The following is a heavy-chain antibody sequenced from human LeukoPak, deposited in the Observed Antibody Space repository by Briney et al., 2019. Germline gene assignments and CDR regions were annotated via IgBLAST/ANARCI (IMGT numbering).Heavy chain of an antibody. V-gene: IGHV4-39*01. CDR1: GGSISSSSYY. D-gene: IGHD4-23*01. J-gene: IGHJ3*02. CDR3: ARGIYGGNSGAFDI. CDR2: IYYSGST. Sequence: SETLSLTCTVSGGSISSSSYYWGWIRQPPGKGLEWIGSIYYSGSTYYNPSLKSRVTISVDTSKNQFSLKLSSVTAADTAVYYCARGIYGGNSGAFDIWGQGTMVTVSS.